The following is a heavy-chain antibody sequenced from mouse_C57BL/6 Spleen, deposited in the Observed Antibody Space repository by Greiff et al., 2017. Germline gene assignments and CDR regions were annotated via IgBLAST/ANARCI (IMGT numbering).Heavy chain of an antibody. V-gene: IGHV2-2*01. Sequence: VHLVESGPGLVQPSQSLSITCTVSGFSLTSYGVHWVRQSPGKGLEWLGVIWSGGSTDYNAAFISRLSISKDNSKSQVFFKMNSLQADDTAIYYCARGGYYGSSYGYFDVWGTGTTVTVSS. CDR2: IWSGGST. CDR1: GFSLTSYG. J-gene: IGHJ1*03. CDR3: ARGGYYGSSYGYFDV. D-gene: IGHD1-1*01.